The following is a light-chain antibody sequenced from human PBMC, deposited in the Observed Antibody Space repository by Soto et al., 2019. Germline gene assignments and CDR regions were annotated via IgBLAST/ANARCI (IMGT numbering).Light chain of an antibody. J-gene: IGKJ3*01. Sequence: DIVMTQSPDSLSVSLGERATINCKSSRSILSSSNNKNFLAWYQRTPSQPPRLLIYWASTRQSGVPDRFSGSGSGTDFTLTISSLQAEDVAVYYCQQYYSSPFTFGPGTKVDIK. CDR3: QQYYSSPFT. CDR2: WAS. CDR1: RSILSSSNNKNF. V-gene: IGKV4-1*01.